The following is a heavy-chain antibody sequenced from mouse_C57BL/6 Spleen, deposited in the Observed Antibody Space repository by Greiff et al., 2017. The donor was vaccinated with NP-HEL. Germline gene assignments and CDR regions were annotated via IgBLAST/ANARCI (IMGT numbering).Heavy chain of an antibody. V-gene: IGHV1-26*01. J-gene: IGHJ2*01. CDR1: GYTFTDYY. Sequence: EVQLNQSGPELVKPGASVKISCKASGYTFTDYYMNWVRQSHGKSLEWIGDINPNNGGTSYNQKFKGKATLTVDKSSSTAYIELRSLTSEDSAVYYCARYSNYMYYWGQGTTLTVSS. CDR3: ARYSNYMYY. D-gene: IGHD2-5*01. CDR2: INPNNGGT.